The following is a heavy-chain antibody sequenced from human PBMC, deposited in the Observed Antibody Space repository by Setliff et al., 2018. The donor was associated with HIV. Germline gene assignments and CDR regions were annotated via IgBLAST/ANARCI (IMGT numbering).Heavy chain of an antibody. CDR2: ISGSGTSV. D-gene: IGHD3-10*01. J-gene: IGHJ4*02. CDR1: GFTFDTFH. Sequence: GGSLRLSCVTSGFTFDTFHMNWVRQAPGKGLEWVSSISGSGTSVDYADSVRGRFTISRDNSKNTLYLQMSTLRADDTAVYYCARDVPISFSGSYLNYWGQGTLVTVSS. V-gene: IGHV3-21*01. CDR3: ARDVPISFSGSYLNY.